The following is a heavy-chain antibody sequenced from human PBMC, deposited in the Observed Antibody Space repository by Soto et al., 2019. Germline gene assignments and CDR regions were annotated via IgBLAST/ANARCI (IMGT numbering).Heavy chain of an antibody. V-gene: IGHV3-30*18. D-gene: IGHD1-26*01. CDR3: AQDRSGSYPFYYGMDV. J-gene: IGHJ6*02. CDR1: GLTFHRHG. Sequence: PGGSLRLSCAASGLTFHRHGRPWVRQAPGKGLEWVAVISFDGLKKYYADSVKGRFTISRDNSNTTLFLQMNTLRPEDTAVYYCAQDRSGSYPFYYGMDVWGQGTTVIVSS. CDR2: ISFDGLKK.